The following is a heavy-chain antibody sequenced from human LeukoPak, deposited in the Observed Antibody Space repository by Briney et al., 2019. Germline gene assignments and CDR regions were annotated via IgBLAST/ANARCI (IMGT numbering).Heavy chain of an antibody. Sequence: GKSLRLSCAASGFSFSSYEMHWVRQAPGKGLEWVAVISYDGSNKYYPHSVKGRFTISRDNSRDTLYLQMNSLRQDDTAVYYCAVGRFYFDTTSFFTGFWGQGTLVGVSS. D-gene: IGHD3-22*01. CDR1: GFSFSSYE. V-gene: IGHV3-30*01. CDR3: AVGRFYFDTTSFFTGF. J-gene: IGHJ4*02. CDR2: ISYDGSNK.